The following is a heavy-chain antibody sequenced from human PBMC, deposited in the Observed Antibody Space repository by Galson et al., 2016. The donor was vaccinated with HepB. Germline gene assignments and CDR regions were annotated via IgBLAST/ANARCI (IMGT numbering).Heavy chain of an antibody. D-gene: IGHD2-21*02. CDR3: ARDYRHCGADPM. J-gene: IGHJ4*02. Sequence: SLRLSCAASGFAFNTYWMSWVRHAPGKGLEWVANIKQDASEKYYVDSVKGRFTISRDNAKNSLYLLMNSLTADDTAVYYCARDYRHCGADPMGAQGTLVTVSS. CDR1: GFAFNTYW. V-gene: IGHV3-7*01. CDR2: IKQDASEK.